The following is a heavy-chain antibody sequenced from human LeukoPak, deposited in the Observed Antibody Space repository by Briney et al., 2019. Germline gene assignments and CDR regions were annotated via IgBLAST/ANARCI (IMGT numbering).Heavy chain of an antibody. CDR1: GGSISTYY. D-gene: IGHD1-7*01. V-gene: IGHV4-59*01. CDR3: ARGGGNYEGIDY. J-gene: IGHJ4*02. Sequence: SETLSLTCAVYGGSISTYYWSWIRQPPGKGVEWIGYIYYSGSTNYNPSLKSRVTISVDTSKNQFSLKLSSVTAADTAVYYCARGGGNYEGIDYWGQGTLVIVSS. CDR2: IYYSGST.